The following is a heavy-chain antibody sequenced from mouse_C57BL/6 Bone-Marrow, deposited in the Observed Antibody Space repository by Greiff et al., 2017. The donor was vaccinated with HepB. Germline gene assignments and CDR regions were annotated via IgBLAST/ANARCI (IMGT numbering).Heavy chain of an antibody. CDR3: ATDYCDSSYWYIDL. CDR2: IDPEDGET. V-gene: IGHV14-2*01. Sequence: VQLQQSGAELVKPGASVKLSCTASGFNIKDYYMHWVKQRTEQGLEWIGRIDPEDGETKYAPKFQGKATITADTSSNTAYLQLSSLASEDTAVYYCATDYCDSSYWYIDLWAAGTTVIDSS. J-gene: IGHJ1*01. D-gene: IGHD1-1*01. CDR1: GFNIKDYY.